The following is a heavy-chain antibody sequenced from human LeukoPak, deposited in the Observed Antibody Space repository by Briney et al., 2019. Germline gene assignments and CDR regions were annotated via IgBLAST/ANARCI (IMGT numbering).Heavy chain of an antibody. V-gene: IGHV3-21*01. CDR1: GFTFSSYS. D-gene: IGHD3-9*01. J-gene: IGHJ4*02. CDR2: ISSSSSYI. Sequence: GGSLRLSCAASGFTFSSYSMNWVRQAPGKGLEWFSSISSSSSYIYYADSVKGRFTISRDNAKNSLYLQMNSLRAEDTAVYYCARGMGPFDWSFDYWGQGTLVTVSS. CDR3: ARGMGPFDWSFDY.